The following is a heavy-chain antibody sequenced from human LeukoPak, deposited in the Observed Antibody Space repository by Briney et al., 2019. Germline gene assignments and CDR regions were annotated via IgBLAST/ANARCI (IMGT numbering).Heavy chain of an antibody. CDR1: GGTFSSYA. V-gene: IGHV1-69*04. D-gene: IGHD3-10*01. CDR3: ARPGPLGDMVRSDLGY. J-gene: IGHJ4*02. CDR2: IIPIVGIA. Sequence: SVKVSCKASGGTFSSYAISWVRQAPGQGLEWMGRIIPIVGIANYAQKLQGRVTITADKSTSTAYMELSSLRAEDTAVYSCARPGPLGDMVRSDLGYWGQGTLVTVSS.